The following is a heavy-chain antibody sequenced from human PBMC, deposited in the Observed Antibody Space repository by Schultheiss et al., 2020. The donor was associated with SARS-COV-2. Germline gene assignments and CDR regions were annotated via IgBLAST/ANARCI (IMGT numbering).Heavy chain of an antibody. D-gene: IGHD4-23*01. J-gene: IGHJ4*02. CDR3: ARTTVAPPDY. CDR1: GGSISSGGYY. V-gene: IGHV4-31*03. Sequence: SETLSLTCTVSGGSISSGGYYWSWIRQHPGKGLEWIGYIYYSGRTFYNPSLKSRVIISVDTSKSHFSLKLSSVTAADTAVYYCARTTVAPPDYWGQGTLVTVSS. CDR2: IYYSGRT.